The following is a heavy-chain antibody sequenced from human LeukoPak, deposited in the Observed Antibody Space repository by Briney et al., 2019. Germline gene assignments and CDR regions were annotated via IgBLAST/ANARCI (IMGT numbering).Heavy chain of an antibody. CDR1: GFTFSRYS. Sequence: PGGSLRLSCAASGFTFSRYSMNWVRQAPGKGLEWVSSISSSSYIYYADSVKGRFTISRDNAENSLYLQMNSLRAEDTAVYYCARSRSSAWYRDYWGQGTLVTVSS. J-gene: IGHJ4*02. D-gene: IGHD6-19*01. V-gene: IGHV3-21*01. CDR3: ARSRSSAWYRDY. CDR2: ISSSSYI.